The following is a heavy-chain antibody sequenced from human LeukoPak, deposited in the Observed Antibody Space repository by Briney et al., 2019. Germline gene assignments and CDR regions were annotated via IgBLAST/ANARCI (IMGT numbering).Heavy chain of an antibody. D-gene: IGHD3-9*01. CDR2: IKSKTDGGAT. CDR1: GFTFSNAW. V-gene: IGHV3-15*01. J-gene: IGHJ4*02. Sequence: PGGSLRLSCAASGFTFSNAWMTWVRQAPGKGLEWVGRIKSKTDGGATDYAAPVKGRFTISRDDSKKTPYLQMNSLKTEDTAVYDCTSIFWAYWGQGTLVTVSS. CDR3: TSIFWAY.